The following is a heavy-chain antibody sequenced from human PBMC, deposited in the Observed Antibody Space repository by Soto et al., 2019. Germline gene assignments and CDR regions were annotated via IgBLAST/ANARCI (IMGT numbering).Heavy chain of an antibody. D-gene: IGHD4-17*01. CDR3: ARADYGDYGWFDP. CDR2: IYHSGST. V-gene: IGHV4-4*02. J-gene: IGHJ5*02. Sequence: SETLSLTCAVSGGSISSSNWWSWVRQPPGKGLEWIGEIYHSGSTNYNPSLKSRVPISVDKSKNQFSLKLSSVTAADTAVYYCARADYGDYGWFDPWGQGTLVTVSS. CDR1: GGSISSSNW.